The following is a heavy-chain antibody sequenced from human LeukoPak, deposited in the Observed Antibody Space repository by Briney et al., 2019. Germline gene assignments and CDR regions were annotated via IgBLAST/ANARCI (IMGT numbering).Heavy chain of an antibody. CDR2: ISGYNGKT. CDR1: GYKFIDFG. Sequence: ASVKVSCKASGYKFIDFGITWVRQAPGQGLEWMGWISGYNGKTNYAQKFQGRVTMTTDTSTSTVYLELRSLRSDDTAVYYCARWETGSWFDPWGQGTLVTVSS. J-gene: IGHJ5*02. CDR3: ARWETGSWFDP. D-gene: IGHD1-14*01. V-gene: IGHV1-18*01.